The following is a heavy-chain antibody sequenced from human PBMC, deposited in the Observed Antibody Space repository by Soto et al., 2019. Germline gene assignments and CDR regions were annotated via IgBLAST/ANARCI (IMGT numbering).Heavy chain of an antibody. V-gene: IGHV1-58*01. CDR1: GFTFTSSA. J-gene: IGHJ6*02. CDR3: AAGSRIGPCYCYSCGMDV. CDR2: IVVGSGNT. Sequence: SVKVSCKASGFTFTSSAVQWVRQARGQRLEWIGWIVVGSGNTNYAQKFQERVTITRDMSTSTAYMELSSRRSEDTAVYYCAAGSRIGPCYCYSCGMDVWGQGSTVTGFS.